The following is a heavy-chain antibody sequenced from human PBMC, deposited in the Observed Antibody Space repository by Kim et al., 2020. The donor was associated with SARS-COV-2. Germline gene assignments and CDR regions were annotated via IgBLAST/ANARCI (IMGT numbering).Heavy chain of an antibody. J-gene: IGHJ4*02. V-gene: IGHV4-59*08. CDR3: SRQGPLAEFDY. CDR1: GGSMKNYY. Sequence: SETLSLTCTVSGGSMKNYYWNWIRQPPGKGLEWIGYIYYNGITNYNPSLKSRVTISVDTSKNHFSLKLSSVTAADTAVYYCSRQGPLAEFDYWGQGNLVT. CDR2: IYYNGIT. D-gene: IGHD6-6*01.